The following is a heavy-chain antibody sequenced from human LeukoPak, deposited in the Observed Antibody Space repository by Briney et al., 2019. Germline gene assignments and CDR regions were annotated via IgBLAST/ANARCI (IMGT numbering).Heavy chain of an antibody. J-gene: IGHJ4*02. V-gene: IGHV3-53*01. CDR1: GFTVSNNY. Sequence: GGSLRLSCAASGFTVSNNYMSWVRQAPGKGLEWVSVIYSGGSTYYADSVKGRFTISRDNSKNTLYLQMNSLRAEDTAVYYCARQWSVHYYFDFWGQGTLVTVSS. D-gene: IGHD2-8*01. CDR2: IYSGGST. CDR3: ARQWSVHYYFDF.